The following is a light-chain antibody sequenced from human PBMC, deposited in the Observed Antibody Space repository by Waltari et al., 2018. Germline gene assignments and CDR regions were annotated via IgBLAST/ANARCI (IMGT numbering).Light chain of an antibody. V-gene: IGKV3-20*01. J-gene: IGKJ4*01. CDR1: QSVINNF. CDR3: RQYDSIVLT. Sequence: EIVLTQSPGTLSLSPGERATLSCRASQSVINNFLNWYQQKHGQAPRLLIYGASSRATGIPVRFSGSGAGTYFTLTISRLEYEDFAVYYCRQYDSIVLTFGGGTKVEI. CDR2: GAS.